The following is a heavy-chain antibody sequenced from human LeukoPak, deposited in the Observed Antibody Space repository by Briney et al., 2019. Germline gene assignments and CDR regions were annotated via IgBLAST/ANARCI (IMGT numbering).Heavy chain of an antibody. CDR2: ISAYNGNT. J-gene: IGHJ4*02. CDR3: ARVTQTDYDFDY. D-gene: IGHD4-17*01. Sequence: ASLKVSCKASGYTFTSYGISWVRQAPGQGLEWMGWISAYNGNTDYAQKLQGRVTMTTDTSTSTAYMELRSLRSDDTAVYYCARVTQTDYDFDYWGQGTLVTVSS. V-gene: IGHV1-18*01. CDR1: GYTFTSYG.